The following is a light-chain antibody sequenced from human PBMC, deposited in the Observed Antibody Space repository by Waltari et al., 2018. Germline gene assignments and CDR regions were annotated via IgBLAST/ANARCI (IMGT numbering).Light chain of an antibody. Sequence: SYVLTPPPSVSVAPGGAAAITCGGDNIGSQGVSWYQQRPGQAPVLVVYDDSDRPSEIPERFSGSISGNMATLTVSRVEAGDEADYYCQVWDNSRDLVLIGGGTKLTVL. V-gene: IGLV3-21*02. CDR3: QVWDNSRDLVL. CDR1: NIGSQG. J-gene: IGLJ2*01. CDR2: DDS.